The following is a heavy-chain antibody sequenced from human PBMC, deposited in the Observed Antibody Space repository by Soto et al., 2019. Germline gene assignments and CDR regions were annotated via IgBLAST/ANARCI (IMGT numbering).Heavy chain of an antibody. CDR3: AKDTDYYDSSGYPYYGMDV. CDR1: GFTFSSYA. Sequence: GGSLRLSCAASGFTFSSYAMSWVRQAPGKGLEWVSAISGSGGSTYYADSVKGRFTISRDNSKNTLYLQMNSLRAEDTAVYYCAKDTDYYDSSGYPYYGMDVWGQGTTVTVSS. D-gene: IGHD3-22*01. CDR2: ISGSGGST. V-gene: IGHV3-23*01. J-gene: IGHJ6*02.